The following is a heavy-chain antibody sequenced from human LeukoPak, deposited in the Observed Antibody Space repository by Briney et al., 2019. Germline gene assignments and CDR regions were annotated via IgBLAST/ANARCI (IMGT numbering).Heavy chain of an antibody. J-gene: IGHJ4*02. CDR2: ISGSGGST. CDR3: VRADLYSSGWCFDY. V-gene: IGHV3-23*01. Sequence: PGGSLRLSCAASGFTFSSYAMSWVRQAPGKGLEWVSAISGSGGSTYYADSVKGRFTISRDNSKNTLYLQMNSLRAEDTAVYYCVRADLYSSGWCFDYWGQGTLVTVSS. D-gene: IGHD6-19*01. CDR1: GFTFSSYA.